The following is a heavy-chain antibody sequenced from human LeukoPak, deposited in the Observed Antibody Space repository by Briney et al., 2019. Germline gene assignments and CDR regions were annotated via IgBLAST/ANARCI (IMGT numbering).Heavy chain of an antibody. CDR3: ARGGRSFVVVPAAHIDY. Sequence: ASVKVSCKASGYTFTSYYMHWVRQAPGQGLEWMGIINPSGGSTSYAQKFQGRVTMTRDTSMSTVYMELSSLRSEDTAVYYCARGGRSFVVVPAAHIDYWGQGTLVTVSS. V-gene: IGHV1-46*01. D-gene: IGHD2-2*01. CDR1: GYTFTSYY. CDR2: INPSGGST. J-gene: IGHJ4*02.